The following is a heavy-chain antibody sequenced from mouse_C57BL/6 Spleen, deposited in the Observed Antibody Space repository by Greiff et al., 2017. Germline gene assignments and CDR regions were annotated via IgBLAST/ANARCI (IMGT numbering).Heavy chain of an antibody. CDR1: GFTFSDYG. V-gene: IGHV5-17*01. Sequence: EVQRVESGGGLVKPGGSLKLSCAASGFTFSDYGMHWVRQAPEKGLEWVAYIRSGSSTIYYADTVKGRFTISRDNAKNTRYLQMTGLMSEDTAMYYYASGIFCYGSGYWYFDVWGTGTTVTVSS. CDR2: IRSGSSTI. CDR3: ASGIFCYGSGYWYFDV. D-gene: IGHD1-1*01. J-gene: IGHJ1*03.